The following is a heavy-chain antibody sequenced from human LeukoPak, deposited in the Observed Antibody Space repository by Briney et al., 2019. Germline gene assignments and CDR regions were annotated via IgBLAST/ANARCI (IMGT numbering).Heavy chain of an antibody. CDR2: IIPIFGTA. CDR1: GGTFSSYA. J-gene: IGHJ6*03. Sequence: SVKVSCKASGGTFSSYAISWVQQAPGQGLEWMGGIIPIFGTANYAQKFQGRVTITTDESTSTAYMELSSLRSEDTAVYYCARGRLSVIAAAAYYYYYMDVWGKGTTVTVSS. D-gene: IGHD6-13*01. V-gene: IGHV1-69*05. CDR3: ARGRLSVIAAAAYYYYYMDV.